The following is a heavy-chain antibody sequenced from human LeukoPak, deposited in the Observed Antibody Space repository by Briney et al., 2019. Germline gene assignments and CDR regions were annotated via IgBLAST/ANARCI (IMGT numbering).Heavy chain of an antibody. D-gene: IGHD3-10*01. CDR2: INHSGST. CDR1: GGSISSGGYY. V-gene: IGHV4-39*07. CDR3: ARGLLNYYCSGSYNDY. J-gene: IGHJ4*02. Sequence: SETLSLTCTVSGGSISSGGYYWSWIRQPPGKGLEWIGEINHSGSTNYNPSLKSRVTISVDTSKNQFSLKLSSVTAADTAVYYCARGLLNYYCSGSYNDYWGQGTLVTVSS.